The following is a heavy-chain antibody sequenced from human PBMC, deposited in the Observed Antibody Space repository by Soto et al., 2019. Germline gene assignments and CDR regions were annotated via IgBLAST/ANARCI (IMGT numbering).Heavy chain of an antibody. CDR3: ASGGTMVRGVISISGVFDY. CDR1: GGSFSGYY. D-gene: IGHD3-10*01. J-gene: IGHJ4*02. CDR2: INHSGST. V-gene: IGHV4-34*01. Sequence: SETLSLTCAVYGGSFSGYYWSWIRQPPGKGLEWIGEINHSGSTNYNPSLKSRVTISVDTSKNQFSLKLSSVTAADTAVYYCASGGTMVRGVISISGVFDYWGQGTLVTVSS.